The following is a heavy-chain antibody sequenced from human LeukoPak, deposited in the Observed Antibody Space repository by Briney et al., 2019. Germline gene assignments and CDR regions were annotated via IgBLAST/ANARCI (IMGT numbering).Heavy chain of an antibody. V-gene: IGHV4-39*07. Sequence: NPSGTLSPTCAVSGGSISSSSYYWGWIRQPPGKGLEWIGSIYYSGSTYYNPSLKSRVTISVDTSKNQFSLKLSSVTAADTAVYYCARVSQGFDTAMEIFDPWGQGTLVTVSS. CDR2: IYYSGST. CDR3: ARVSQGFDTAMEIFDP. J-gene: IGHJ5*02. D-gene: IGHD5-18*01. CDR1: GGSISSSSYY.